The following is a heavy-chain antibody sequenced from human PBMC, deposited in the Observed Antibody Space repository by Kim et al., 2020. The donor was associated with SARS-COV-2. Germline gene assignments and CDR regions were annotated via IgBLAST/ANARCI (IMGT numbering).Heavy chain of an antibody. V-gene: IGHV4-31*02. D-gene: IGHD2-21*01. J-gene: IGHJ5*02. CDR3: AQTYGGTNWFDP. Sequence: SYNPALRGRVSISVDTPKNQASLKMDSVTAADTAVYYCAQTYGGTNWFDPWGQGILVTVSS.